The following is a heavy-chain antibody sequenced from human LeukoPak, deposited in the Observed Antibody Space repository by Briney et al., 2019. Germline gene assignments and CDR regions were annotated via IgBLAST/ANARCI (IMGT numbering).Heavy chain of an antibody. CDR1: GFTFSSYW. CDR2: IKQDGSGK. CDR3: ARDSGTTGEVKFDP. Sequence: GGSLRLSCAASGFTFSSYWMSWVRQAPGKGLEWVANIKQDGSGKYYVDSVKGRFTIPRDNAKNSLYLQMNSLRAEDTAVYYCARDSGTTGEVKFDPWGQGTLVTVSS. V-gene: IGHV3-7*01. J-gene: IGHJ5*02. D-gene: IGHD3-10*01.